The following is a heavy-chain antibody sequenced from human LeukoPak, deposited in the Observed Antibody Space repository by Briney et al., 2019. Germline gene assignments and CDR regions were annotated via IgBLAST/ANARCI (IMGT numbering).Heavy chain of an antibody. CDR2: IYYSGNT. Sequence: PSETLSLTCTVSDGSISSYYWSWIRQSPGKGLGWIGYIYYSGNTNYNPSLKSRVTISVDTSKNQFSLKLSSVTAADTAVYYCARGRGSYDILTGKKYNWFDPWGQGTLVTVSS. CDR3: ARGRGSYDILTGKKYNWFDP. CDR1: DGSISSYY. D-gene: IGHD3-9*01. J-gene: IGHJ5*02. V-gene: IGHV4-59*12.